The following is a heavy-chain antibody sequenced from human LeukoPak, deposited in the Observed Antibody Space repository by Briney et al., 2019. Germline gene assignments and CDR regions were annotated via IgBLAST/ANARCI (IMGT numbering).Heavy chain of an antibody. CDR1: GGPISSYY. CDR3: ARHGGYSSGWYYY. V-gene: IGHV4-59*08. D-gene: IGHD6-19*01. J-gene: IGHJ4*02. Sequence: SKTLSLTCTVSGGPISSYYWSWIRQPPGKGLEWIGYIYYSGSTNYNPSLKSRVTISVDTSKNQFSLKLSSVTAADTAVYYRARHGGYSSGWYYYWGQGTLVTVSS. CDR2: IYYSGST.